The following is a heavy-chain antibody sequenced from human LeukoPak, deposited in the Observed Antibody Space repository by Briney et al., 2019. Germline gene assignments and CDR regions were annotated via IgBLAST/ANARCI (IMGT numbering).Heavy chain of an antibody. CDR1: GFTFSSYG. CDR2: IRYDGSNK. J-gene: IGHJ3*02. Sequence: GGSLRLSCAASGFTFSSYGMHWVRQAPGKGLEWVAFIRYDGSNKYYADSVKGRFTISRDNSKNTLYLQMNSLRAEDTAVYYCAKDVLRYFDWLFVIGAFDIWGQGTMVTVSS. V-gene: IGHV3-30*02. CDR3: AKDVLRYFDWLFVIGAFDI. D-gene: IGHD3-9*01.